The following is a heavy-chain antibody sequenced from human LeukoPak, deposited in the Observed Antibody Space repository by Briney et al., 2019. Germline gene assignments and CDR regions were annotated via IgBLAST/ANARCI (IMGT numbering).Heavy chain of an antibody. J-gene: IGHJ4*02. Sequence: ASVKVSCKAXGYTFTGYYIHWVRQAPGQGLEWMGWINPNSGDTKYAQKFQGRVTMTRDTSISTAYMELSRLRSDDTAIYYCANNWAGDSGYWGQGTLVTVSS. CDR1: GYTFTGYY. CDR3: ANNWAGDSGY. V-gene: IGHV1-2*02. CDR2: INPNSGDT. D-gene: IGHD4-17*01.